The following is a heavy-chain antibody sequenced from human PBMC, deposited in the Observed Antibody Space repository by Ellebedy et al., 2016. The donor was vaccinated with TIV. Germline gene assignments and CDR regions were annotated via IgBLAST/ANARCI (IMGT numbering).Heavy chain of an antibody. CDR2: MNPNNGNA. CDR3: ARGLGHTQNWFDP. D-gene: IGHD1-26*01. Sequence: AASVKVSCKASGYTFTSYDINWVRQATGQGLEWMGWMNPNNGNAGYAQKFQGRVTMTRNASISTAYMDLSSLRSEDTAVYYCARGLGHTQNWFDPWGQGTLVTVSS. V-gene: IGHV1-8*01. J-gene: IGHJ5*02. CDR1: GYTFTSYD.